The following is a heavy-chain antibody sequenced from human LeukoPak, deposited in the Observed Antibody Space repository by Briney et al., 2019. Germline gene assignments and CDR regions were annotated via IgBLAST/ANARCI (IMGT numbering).Heavy chain of an antibody. J-gene: IGHJ3*02. D-gene: IGHD6-6*01. CDR2: ISYSGSA. Sequence: SETLSLTCTVSGASISSYYWSWIRQPPGRGLEWIGYISYSGSANYNPSLNSRVTISRDTSKNQFSLKLSSVTAADTAVYYCARAPLKYSSSPGAGQSGDRAGPHAFDIWGQGTMVTVSS. CDR1: GASISSYY. CDR3: ARAPLKYSSSPGAGQSGDRAGPHAFDI. V-gene: IGHV4-59*08.